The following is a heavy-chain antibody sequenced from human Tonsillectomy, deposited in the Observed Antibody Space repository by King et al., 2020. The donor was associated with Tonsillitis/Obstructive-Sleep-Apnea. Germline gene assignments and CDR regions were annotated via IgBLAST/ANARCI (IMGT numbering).Heavy chain of an antibody. D-gene: IGHD3-16*01. CDR1: GGSFGGYY. J-gene: IGHJ3*02. Sequence: VQLQQWGAGLLKPSETLSLTCGVYGGSFGGYYWSWIRRPPGKGRDWIGEISHTGSTNYNPSLKSRASISVDTSKNQLSLKLSSVTAADTALYYCARDNGGGSAFDIWGQGTMVTVSS. V-gene: IGHV4-34*01. CDR3: ARDNGGGSAFDI. CDR2: ISHTGST.